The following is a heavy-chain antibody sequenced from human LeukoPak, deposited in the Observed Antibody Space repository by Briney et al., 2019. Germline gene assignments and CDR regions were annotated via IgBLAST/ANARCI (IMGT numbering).Heavy chain of an antibody. J-gene: IGHJ6*02. CDR2: LSYTGST. V-gene: IGHV4-59*08. Sequence: SETLSLTCAVSGASISNYYWSWIRQPPGKGLEWIGYLSYTGSTNYNPSLKSRVTISGDTSKNQFSLKLTSVTAADTAVYYCARGNTMVRGVPFYYYYGMDVWGQGTTVTVSS. CDR3: ARGNTMVRGVPFYYYYGMDV. CDR1: GASISNYY. D-gene: IGHD3-10*01.